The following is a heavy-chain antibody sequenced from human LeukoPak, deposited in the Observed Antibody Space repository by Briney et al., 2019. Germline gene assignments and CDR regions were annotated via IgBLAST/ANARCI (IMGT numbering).Heavy chain of an antibody. V-gene: IGHV4-39*07. Sequence: SETLSLTCSVSGGSISSNNYYWGWIRQPPGKGLEWIGNIYFGGNTYYNPSLKSRVTISVDTSKNQFSLTLSSVTAADTAVYYCARERDSGGRNAFDIWGQGTMVTVSS. CDR1: GGSISSNNYY. J-gene: IGHJ3*02. D-gene: IGHD2-15*01. CDR3: ARERDSGGRNAFDI. CDR2: IYFGGNT.